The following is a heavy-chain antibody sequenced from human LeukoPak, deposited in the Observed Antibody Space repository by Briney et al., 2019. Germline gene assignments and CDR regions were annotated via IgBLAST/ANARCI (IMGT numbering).Heavy chain of an antibody. V-gene: IGHV3-23*01. J-gene: IGHJ2*01. CDR3: AKVPDGSPRGYWYFDL. CDR2: ISASGGST. Sequence: GGSLRLSCAASGFTFSSYAMSWVRQAPGKGLEWVSAISASGGSTYLADSVKGRFAISRDNSKSTLYVQMTGLRAEDTAVYYCAKVPDGSPRGYWYFDLWGRGTLVTVSS. D-gene: IGHD3-10*01. CDR1: GFTFSSYA.